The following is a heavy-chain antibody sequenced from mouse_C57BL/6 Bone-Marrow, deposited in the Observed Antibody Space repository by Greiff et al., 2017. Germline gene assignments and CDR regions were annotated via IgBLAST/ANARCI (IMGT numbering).Heavy chain of an antibody. D-gene: IGHD2-4*01. J-gene: IGHJ3*01. Sequence: EVKLVESGGDLVKPGGSLKLSCAASGFTFSSYGMSWVRQTPDKRLAWVATISSGGSYTYYPDSVKGRFTISRDNAKNTLYLQMSSLKSEDTAMYYCARRVYYDYDGFAYWGQGTLVTVSA. CDR2: ISSGGSYT. V-gene: IGHV5-6*02. CDR1: GFTFSSYG. CDR3: ARRVYYDYDGFAY.